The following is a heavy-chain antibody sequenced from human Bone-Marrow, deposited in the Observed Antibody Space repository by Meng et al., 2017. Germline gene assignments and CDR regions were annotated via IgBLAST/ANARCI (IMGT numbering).Heavy chain of an antibody. CDR1: GFTFSDYY. J-gene: IGHJ6*02. CDR2: ISSSGSTI. V-gene: IGHV3-11*04. Sequence: GTLKISCAASGFTFSDYYMSWIRQAPGKGLEWVSYISSSGSTIYYADSVKGRFTISRDNAKNSLYLQMNSLRAEDTAVYYCARVIAARSYYYYGMDVWGQGTTVTVSS. CDR3: ARVIAARSYYYYGMDV. D-gene: IGHD6-6*01.